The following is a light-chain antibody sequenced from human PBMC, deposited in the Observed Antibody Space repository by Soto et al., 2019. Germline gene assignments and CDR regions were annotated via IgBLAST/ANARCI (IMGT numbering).Light chain of an antibody. J-gene: IGLJ3*02. CDR1: RSDVGGYNY. V-gene: IGLV2-14*01. Sequence: QSVLTQPASVSGSPGQSITISCTGTRSDVGGYNYVSWYQQHPGKAPKLMIFEVSNRPSGVAKRFSGSSSGNTASLTISGRQAADDDDYCGSSYTSTSTLVVFGTGTKLTVL. CDR3: SSYTSTSTLVV. CDR2: EVS.